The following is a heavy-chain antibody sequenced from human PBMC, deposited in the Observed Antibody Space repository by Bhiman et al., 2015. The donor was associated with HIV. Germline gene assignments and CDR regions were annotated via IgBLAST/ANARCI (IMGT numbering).Heavy chain of an antibody. CDR2: ISSNGGST. CDR1: GFTFSSYA. D-gene: IGHD1-26*01. CDR3: ARDFRSVGANDAFDI. J-gene: IGHJ3*02. V-gene: IGHV3-64*01. Sequence: EVQLVESGGGLVQPGGSLRLYCAASGFTFSSYALHWVRQAPGKGLEYVSGISSNGGSTYYANSVKGRFTISRDSSQDTLYLQMNSLRAEDTAVYYCARDFRSVGANDAFDIWGQGTMVTVSS.